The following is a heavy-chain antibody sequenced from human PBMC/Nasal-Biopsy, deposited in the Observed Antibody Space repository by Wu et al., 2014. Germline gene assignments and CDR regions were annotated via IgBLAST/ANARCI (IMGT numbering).Heavy chain of an antibody. V-gene: IGHV4-59*08. CDR3: ARNGDSSAYLAF. CDR2: IYYSGST. CDR1: GGSISSYY. D-gene: IGHD3-22*01. J-gene: IGHJ4*02. Sequence: LSLTCTVSGGSISSYYWSWIRQPPGKGLEWIGYIYYSGSTNYNPSLKSRVTISVDTSTNQFSLKLNSVTAADTAVYYCARNGDSSAYLAFWGQGTLVTVSS.